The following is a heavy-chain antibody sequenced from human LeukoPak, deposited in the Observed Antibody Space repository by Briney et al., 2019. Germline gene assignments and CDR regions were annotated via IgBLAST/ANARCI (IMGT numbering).Heavy chain of an antibody. J-gene: IGHJ5*02. CDR1: GFTFNNYA. V-gene: IGHV3-7*03. Sequence: GGSLRLSCVASGFTFNNYAMSWVRQAPGKGLEWVANIKQDGSEKYYVDSVKGRFTISRDNAKNSLYLQMNSLRAEDTAVYYCARGFGRPWGQGTLVTVSS. D-gene: IGHD3-10*01. CDR3: ARGFGRP. CDR2: IKQDGSEK.